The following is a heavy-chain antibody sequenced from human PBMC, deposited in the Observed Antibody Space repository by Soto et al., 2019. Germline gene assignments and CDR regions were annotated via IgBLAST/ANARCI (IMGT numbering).Heavy chain of an antibody. V-gene: IGHV3-11*06. D-gene: IGHD6-13*01. CDR1: GFIFSDYY. CDR2: ISGTDPYM. J-gene: IGHJ6*02. CDR3: ARGSSVRGMNV. Sequence: PVGSLRLSCAASGFIFSDYYMSWVRQAPGKGLEWVSYISGTDPYMKYADAVRGRFTISRDNAKNSVYLQMNSLRDDDTAVYYCARGSSVRGMNVWGQGTTVTVSS.